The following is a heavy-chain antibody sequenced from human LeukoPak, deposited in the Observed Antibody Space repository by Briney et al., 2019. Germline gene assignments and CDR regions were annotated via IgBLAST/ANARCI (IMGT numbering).Heavy chain of an antibody. Sequence: PRGSLRLSCAASGFTFSSYAMSWVRQAPGKGLEWVSAISGSGGRTSHADSVKGRFTISRDNSKNTLYLQMNSLRVEDTAVYSCAKDDWSEWGQGTLVTVSS. CDR2: ISGSGGRT. V-gene: IGHV3-23*01. J-gene: IGHJ4*02. D-gene: IGHD2-21*01. CDR3: AKDDWSE. CDR1: GFTFSSYA.